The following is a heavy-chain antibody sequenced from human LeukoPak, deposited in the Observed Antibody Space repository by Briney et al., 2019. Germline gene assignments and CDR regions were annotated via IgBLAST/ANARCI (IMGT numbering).Heavy chain of an antibody. CDR3: TRCGGDCSYDPVDY. V-gene: IGHV3-49*03. D-gene: IGHD2-21*02. Sequence: GGSLRLSCTASGFTFGDYVMSWFRQAPGKGLEWVGFIRSKAYGGTTEYAASVKGGFTISRDDSKSIAYLQMNSLKTEDTAVYYCTRCGGDCSYDPVDYWGQGTLVTVSS. CDR1: GFTFGDYV. CDR2: IRSKAYGGTT. J-gene: IGHJ4*02.